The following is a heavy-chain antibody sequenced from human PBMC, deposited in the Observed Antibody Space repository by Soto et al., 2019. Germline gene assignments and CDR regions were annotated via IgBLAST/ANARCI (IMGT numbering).Heavy chain of an antibody. Sequence: QITLKESGPTLVKPTQTLTLTCTFSGFSLSTTGVGVGWIRQPPGKALDWLALIYWDDDKRYSPSLKSRLTITKHTTKNRWVLKITTMAPLDTPPYSCLPAPPVTRGGDSWGRGPLVPVSS. CDR1: GFSLSTTGVG. CDR2: IYWDDDK. J-gene: IGHJ4*02. D-gene: IGHD4-17*01. CDR3: LPAPPVTRGGDS. V-gene: IGHV2-5*02.